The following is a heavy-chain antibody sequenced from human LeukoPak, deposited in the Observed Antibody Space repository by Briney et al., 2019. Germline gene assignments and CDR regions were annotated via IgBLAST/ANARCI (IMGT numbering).Heavy chain of an antibody. CDR1: GFTFSTYG. D-gene: IGHD1-14*01. J-gene: IGHJ4*02. Sequence: GGSLRLSCAASGFTFSTYGMHWVRRAPGKGLECVAFISYDGINKYYADSVKGRFIISRDNSRNTVYLQMNSLRTEDTAVYYCAKPGDAGTNLYFDYWGQGSLVTVSS. CDR2: ISYDGINK. V-gene: IGHV3-30*18. CDR3: AKPGDAGTNLYFDY.